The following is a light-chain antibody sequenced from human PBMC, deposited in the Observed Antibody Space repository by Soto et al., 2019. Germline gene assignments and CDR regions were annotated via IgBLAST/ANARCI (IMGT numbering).Light chain of an antibody. CDR2: DAS. J-gene: IGKJ1*01. CDR3: QKYNSAPRT. V-gene: IGKV1-5*01. Sequence: DIQMTQSPSTLSASVGDRVTITCRASQSISSWLAWYQQKPGKAPKLLISDASNLETGVPSRFSGSGSGTDFTLTISSLQPEDVATYYCQKYNSAPRTFGQGTKVDIK. CDR1: QSISSW.